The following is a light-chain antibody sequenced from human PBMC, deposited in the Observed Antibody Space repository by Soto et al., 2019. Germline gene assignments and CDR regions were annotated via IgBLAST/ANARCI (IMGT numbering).Light chain of an antibody. V-gene: IGKV1-33*01. CDR1: QDIRNY. CDR3: LQHNSYPRA. Sequence: DIPMTQSPSSLSASVGDRVSITCQASQDIRNYLNWYQQKPGKAPKLLIYDASNLEIGVPSRFSGSGSGTDFTFTISSLQPEDFATYYCLQHNSYPRAFGQGTKVEIK. J-gene: IGKJ1*01. CDR2: DAS.